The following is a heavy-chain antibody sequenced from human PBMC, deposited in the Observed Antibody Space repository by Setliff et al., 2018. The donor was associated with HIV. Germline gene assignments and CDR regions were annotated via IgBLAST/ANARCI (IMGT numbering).Heavy chain of an antibody. Sequence: SETLSLTCTVSGGSISSYYWSWIRQPPGKGLEWIGYIYTSGSTNYNPSLKSRVTISVDTSKNQFSLKLSSVTAADTAVYYCARGQGGSSWYFVGGDYYYYYMDVWGKGTTVTVSS. D-gene: IGHD6-13*01. CDR2: IYTSGST. CDR3: ARGQGGSSWYFVGGDYYYYYMDV. CDR1: GGSISSYY. V-gene: IGHV4-4*08. J-gene: IGHJ6*03.